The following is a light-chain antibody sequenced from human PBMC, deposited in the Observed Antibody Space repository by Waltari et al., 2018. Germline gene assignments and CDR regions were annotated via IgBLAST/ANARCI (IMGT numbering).Light chain of an antibody. J-gene: IGLJ3*02. Sequence: QTVGPQDPWLSVSPGGTVTLTFAFSSAPVPSSSYATGYQQTPGQHPRTLIYKGYSRSSWVPVRFSGCIFGNKAVLTITGAQADDECDYYCSLYMGSGIWVFGGGTKLTVL. CDR1: SAPVPSSSY. CDR2: KGY. CDR3: SLYMGSGIWV. V-gene: IGLV8-61*01.